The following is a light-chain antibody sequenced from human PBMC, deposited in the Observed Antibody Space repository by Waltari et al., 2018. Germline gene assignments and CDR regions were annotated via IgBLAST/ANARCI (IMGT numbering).Light chain of an antibody. V-gene: IGLV1-47*01. CDR3: AAWDDSRSVV. Sequence: QSLLTQSPSASGTPGQRVSISCSGSIPHIGNNQVYWSQHCPGTAPRLLISDSDRRPSGVPERFSASKSGTSASLAISGLRSEDEADYYCAAWDDSRSVVFGGGTRLTVL. CDR2: DSD. CDR1: IPHIGNNQ. J-gene: IGLJ2*01.